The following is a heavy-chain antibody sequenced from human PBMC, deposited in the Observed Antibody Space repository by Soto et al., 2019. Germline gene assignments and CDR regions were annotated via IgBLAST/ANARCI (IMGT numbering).Heavy chain of an antibody. CDR3: ARAIAAAPPLYYYYYYMDV. D-gene: IGHD6-13*01. CDR2: IYYSGST. V-gene: IGHV4-31*03. Sequence: SETLSLTCTVSGGSISSGGYYWSWIRQHPGKGLEWIGYIYYSGSTYYNPSLKSRVTISVDTSKNQFSLKLSSVTAADTAVYYCARAIAAAPPLYYYYYYMDVWGKGTTVTVSS. CDR1: GGSISSGGYY. J-gene: IGHJ6*03.